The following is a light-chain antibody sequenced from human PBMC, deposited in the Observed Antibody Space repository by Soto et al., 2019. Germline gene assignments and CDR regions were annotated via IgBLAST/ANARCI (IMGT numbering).Light chain of an antibody. CDR1: SSDVGSYKY. CDR2: DVN. J-gene: IGLJ1*01. CDR3: SSYAGSYTWI. V-gene: IGLV2-11*01. Sequence: QSALTQPRSVSGSPGQSVTISCTGTSSDVGSYKYVSWYQHHPGKAPKLMIFDVNKRPSGVPDRFSGSNSGNAASLTISGLQPEDEADYFCSSYAGSYTWIFGSGTKVTVL.